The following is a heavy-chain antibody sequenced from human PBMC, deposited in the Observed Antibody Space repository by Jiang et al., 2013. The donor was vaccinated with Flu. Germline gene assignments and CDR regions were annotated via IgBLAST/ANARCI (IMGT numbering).Heavy chain of an antibody. Sequence: QLVESGGGLVHPGGSLRLSCAASGFTFSSYAMHWVRQAPGKGLEWVAVISYDGSNKYYADSVKGRFTISRDNSKNTLYLQMNSLRAEDTAVYYCARFEYSSAISRDYWGQGTLVTVSS. CDR3: ARFEYSSAISRDY. V-gene: IGHV3-30*04. D-gene: IGHD6-6*01. J-gene: IGHJ4*02. CDR2: ISYDGSNK. CDR1: GFTFSSYA.